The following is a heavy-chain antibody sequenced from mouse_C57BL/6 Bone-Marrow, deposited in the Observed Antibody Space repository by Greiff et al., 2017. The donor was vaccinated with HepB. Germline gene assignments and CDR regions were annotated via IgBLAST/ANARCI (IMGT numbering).Heavy chain of an antibody. Sequence: QVQLQQPGAELVKPGASVKLSCKASGYTFTSYWMQWVNQRPGQGLEWIGEIDPSDSYTNYNQKFKGKATLTVDTSSSTAYMQLSSLTSEDSAVYYCARQLRLRGAMDYWGQGTSVTVSS. CDR2: IDPSDSYT. D-gene: IGHD3-2*02. CDR3: ARQLRLRGAMDY. CDR1: GYTFTSYW. J-gene: IGHJ4*01. V-gene: IGHV1-50*01.